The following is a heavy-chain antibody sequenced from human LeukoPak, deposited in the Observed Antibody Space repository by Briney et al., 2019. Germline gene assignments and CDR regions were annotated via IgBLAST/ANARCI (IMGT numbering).Heavy chain of an antibody. J-gene: IGHJ4*02. V-gene: IGHV3-66*01. CDR3: ARERPGSRVLDY. CDR2: IYSGDTT. CDR1: GFIVSNNH. Sequence: GGSLRLSCAASGFIVSNNHINWIRQAPGKGLEWVSIIYSGDTTYYSDSVNGRFILSSDNSKNMLYLQMNSLRVEDTAVYYCARERPGSRVLDYWGQGTVVTVSS. D-gene: IGHD3-10*01.